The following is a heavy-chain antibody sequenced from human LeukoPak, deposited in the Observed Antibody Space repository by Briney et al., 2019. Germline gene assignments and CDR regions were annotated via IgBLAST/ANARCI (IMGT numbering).Heavy chain of an antibody. D-gene: IGHD6-13*01. CDR2: ISGSGGST. J-gene: IGHJ4*02. CDR1: GFTFSSYA. V-gene: IGHV3-23*01. CDR3: AKDSAPIYSSSWYRYFDY. Sequence: GGSLRLSCAASGFTFSSYAMGWVRQAPGKGLEWVSAISGSGGSTYYADSVKGRFTISRDNSKNTLYLQMNSLRAEDTAVYYCAKDSAPIYSSSWYRYFDYWGQGTLVTVSS.